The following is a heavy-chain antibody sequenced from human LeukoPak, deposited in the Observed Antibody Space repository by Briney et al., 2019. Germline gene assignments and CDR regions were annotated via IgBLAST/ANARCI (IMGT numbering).Heavy chain of an antibody. D-gene: IGHD5-12*01. CDR3: ARGYGDYGMDV. CDR2: IIPILGIA. CDR1: GGTFSSYT. V-gene: IGHV1-69*02. Sequence: ASVKVSCKASGGTFSSYTISWVRQAPGQGLEWMGRIIPILGIANYAQKFQGRVTITADKSTSTDYMELSSLRSEDTAVYYCARGYGDYGMDVWGQGTTVTVSS. J-gene: IGHJ6*02.